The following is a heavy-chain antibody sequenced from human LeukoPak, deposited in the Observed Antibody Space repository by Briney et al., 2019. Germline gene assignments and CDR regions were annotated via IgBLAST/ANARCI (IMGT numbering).Heavy chain of an antibody. CDR2: IYSGGAT. CDR1: GFTVSSDS. CDR3: AEDRYSYAFEYSDS. J-gene: IGHJ4*02. V-gene: IGHV3-53*05. Sequence: TGGSLRLSCAASGFTVSSDSMAWVRQAPGKGLEWVSLIYSGGATYYADSVKGRFTISRDNSKNTLSLQVSSLRAEDTAVYYCAEDRYSYAFEYSDSWGQGTLVTVSS. D-gene: IGHD5-18*01.